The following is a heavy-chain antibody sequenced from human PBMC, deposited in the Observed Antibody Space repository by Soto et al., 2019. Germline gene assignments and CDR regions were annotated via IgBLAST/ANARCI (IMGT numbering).Heavy chain of an antibody. CDR2: INPSGGST. D-gene: IGHD3-22*01. CDR3: ARQGAMIVGGDAFDI. J-gene: IGHJ3*02. CDR1: GYTFTSYY. V-gene: IGHV1-46*01. Sequence: QVQLVQSGAEVKKPGASVKVSCKASGYTFTSYYMHWVRQAPGQGLEWMGIINPSGGSTSYAQKFQGRVNMTRDPSTSTVYRELSSLRSEDTAVYYCARQGAMIVGGDAFDIWGQGTMVTVSS.